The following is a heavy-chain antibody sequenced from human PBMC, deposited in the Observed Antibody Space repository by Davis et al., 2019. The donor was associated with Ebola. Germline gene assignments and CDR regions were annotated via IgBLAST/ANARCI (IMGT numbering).Heavy chain of an antibody. CDR1: GFTFSSYA. CDR3: ARDLGIF. Sequence: GESLKISCAASGFTFSSYAMSWVRQAPGKGLEWVSGISGSGGSTYYADSVKGRFTISRDNSKNTQYLQMNSLRDEDTAVYYCARDLGIFGGQGTLVTVSS. J-gene: IGHJ4*02. D-gene: IGHD2-15*01. V-gene: IGHV3-23*01. CDR2: ISGSGGST.